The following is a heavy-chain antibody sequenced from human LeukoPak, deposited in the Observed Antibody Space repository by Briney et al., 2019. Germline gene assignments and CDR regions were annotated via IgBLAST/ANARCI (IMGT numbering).Heavy chain of an antibody. CDR2: ISSSSSTI. CDR3: ARGRDGYNLVDAFDI. J-gene: IGHJ3*02. CDR1: GFTFSSYS. Sequence: GGSLRLSCAASGFTFSSYSMNWVRQAPGKGLGWVSYISSSSSTIYYADSVKGRFTISRDNAKNSLYLQMNSLRAEDTAVYYCARGRDGYNLVDAFDIWGQGIMVTVSS. V-gene: IGHV3-48*01. D-gene: IGHD5-24*01.